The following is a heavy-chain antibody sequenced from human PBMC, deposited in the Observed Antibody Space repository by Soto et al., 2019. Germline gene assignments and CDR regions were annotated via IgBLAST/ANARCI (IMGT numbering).Heavy chain of an antibody. Sequence: GGSLRLSCAASGFTFSSYWMHWVRQAPGKGLVWVSRINSDGSSTSYADSVKGRFTISRDNAKNTLYLQMNSLKAEDTAVYYCARAKAGNDAFDIWGQGTMVTVSS. J-gene: IGHJ3*02. CDR3: ARAKAGNDAFDI. CDR2: INSDGSST. CDR1: GFTFSSYW. D-gene: IGHD3-10*01. V-gene: IGHV3-74*01.